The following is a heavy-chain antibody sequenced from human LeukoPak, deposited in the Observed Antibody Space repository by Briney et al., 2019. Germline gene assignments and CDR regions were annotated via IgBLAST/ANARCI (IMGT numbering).Heavy chain of an antibody. Sequence: SETLSLTCAVYGGSFSNYYWSWIRQPPGKGLEWIGEINHSGSTNYNPSLKSRVTISVDTSNNQFSLRLGSVTAADTAVYHCARHCCSGPAKRVFDIWGQGTMVTVSS. CDR2: INHSGST. CDR1: GGSFSNYY. J-gene: IGHJ3*02. V-gene: IGHV4-34*01. CDR3: ARHCCSGPAKRVFDI. D-gene: IGHD2-15*01.